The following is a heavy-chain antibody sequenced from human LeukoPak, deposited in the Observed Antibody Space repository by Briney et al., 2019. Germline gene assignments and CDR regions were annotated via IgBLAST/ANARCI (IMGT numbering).Heavy chain of an antibody. J-gene: IGHJ6*02. D-gene: IGHD2-21*02. CDR1: GFTFSSYG. Sequence: GGSLRLSCAASGFTFSSYGMHWVRQAPGKGLEWVAVIWYDGSNKYYADSVKGRFTISRDNSKNTLYLQMNGLRAEDTAVYYCARDILSAYCGGDCYPLNGMDVWGQGTTVTVSS. CDR3: ARDILSAYCGGDCYPLNGMDV. V-gene: IGHV3-33*01. CDR2: IWYDGSNK.